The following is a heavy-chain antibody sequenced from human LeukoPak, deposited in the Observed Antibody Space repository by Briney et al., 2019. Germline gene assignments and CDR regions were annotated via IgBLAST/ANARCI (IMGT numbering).Heavy chain of an antibody. CDR2: IYPGDSDT. J-gene: IGHJ4*02. V-gene: IGHV5-51*01. Sequence: GESLKISCKGSGYSFTSYWIGWVRQKPGKGLEWMGIIYPGDSDTRYSPSFQGQVTISADKSISTAYLQWSSLKASDTAMYYCARLHCSSTSCSTLYFDYWGQGTLVTVSS. CDR1: GYSFTSYW. CDR3: ARLHCSSTSCSTLYFDY. D-gene: IGHD2-2*01.